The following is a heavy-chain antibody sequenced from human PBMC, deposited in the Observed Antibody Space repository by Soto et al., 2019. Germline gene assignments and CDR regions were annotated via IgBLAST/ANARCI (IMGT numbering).Heavy chain of an antibody. V-gene: IGHV3-21*01. J-gene: IGHJ5*02. CDR1: GFTFSSYS. Sequence: GGSLRLSCAASGFTFSSYSMNWVRQAPGKGLEWVSSISSSSSYIYYADSVKGRFTISRDNAKNSLYLQMNSLRAEDTAVYYCARSLLPQRNLIQRHWFDPWGQGNLVPVSS. D-gene: IGHD3-22*01. CDR2: ISSSSSYI. CDR3: ARSLLPQRNLIQRHWFDP.